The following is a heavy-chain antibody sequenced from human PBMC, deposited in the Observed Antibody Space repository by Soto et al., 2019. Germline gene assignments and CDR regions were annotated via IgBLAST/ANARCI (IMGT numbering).Heavy chain of an antibody. J-gene: IGHJ5*02. CDR2: INHTGGT. V-gene: IGHV4-34*01. Sequence: KPSETLSLTCAVYGGSVNGYYCNWIRQPPGKGREWIGEINHTGGTHYNPSLKSRVTMSVDTSKNQFSLRLSSVTAADTAIYYCATRITVFGLLIPPFDPWGQGTQVTVSS. D-gene: IGHD3-3*01. CDR3: ATRITVFGLLIPPFDP. CDR1: GGSVNGYY.